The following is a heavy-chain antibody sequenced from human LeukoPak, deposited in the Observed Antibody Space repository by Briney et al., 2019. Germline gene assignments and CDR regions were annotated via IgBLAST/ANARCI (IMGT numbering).Heavy chain of an antibody. CDR3: ARDPGTSGWFRDY. D-gene: IGHD6-19*01. Sequence: SVKVSCKASGGTFSSYATSWVRQAPGQGLEWMGRIIPILGIANYAQKFQGRVTITADKSTSTAYMELSSLRSEDTAVYYCARDPGTSGWFRDYWGQGTLVTVSS. J-gene: IGHJ4*02. CDR1: GGTFSSYA. CDR2: IIPILGIA. V-gene: IGHV1-69*04.